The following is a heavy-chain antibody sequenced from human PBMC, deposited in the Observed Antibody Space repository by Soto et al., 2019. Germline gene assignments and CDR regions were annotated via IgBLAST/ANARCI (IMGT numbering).Heavy chain of an antibody. CDR1: GFTFSSYW. CDR2: IKQDGSET. V-gene: IGHV3-7*01. D-gene: IGHD2-2*01. Sequence: GGSLRLSCAASGFTFSSYWMTWVRQAPGKGLEWVANIKQDGSETYYVDSVKGRFTISRDNAKNSLFLQMNSLRGEDTAVYYCARVRGGYCSGTSCSNAFDIWGQGTMVTVSS. J-gene: IGHJ3*02. CDR3: ARVRGGYCSGTSCSNAFDI.